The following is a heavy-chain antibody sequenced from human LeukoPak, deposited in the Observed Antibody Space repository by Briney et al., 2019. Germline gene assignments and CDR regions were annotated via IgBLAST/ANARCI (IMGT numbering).Heavy chain of an antibody. Sequence: ASVTVSCKASGYTFTSYYMHWVRQAPGQGLEWMGIINPSGGSTSYAQKFQGRVTMTRDTSTSTVYMELSSLRSEDTAVYCCAREVPRTFEFDPWGQGTLVTVSS. CDR2: INPSGGST. CDR1: GYTFTSYY. J-gene: IGHJ5*02. D-gene: IGHD2-2*01. CDR3: AREVPRTFEFDP. V-gene: IGHV1-46*01.